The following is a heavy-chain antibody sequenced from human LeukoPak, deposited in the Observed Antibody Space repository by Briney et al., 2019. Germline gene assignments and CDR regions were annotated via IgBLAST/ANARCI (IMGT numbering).Heavy chain of an antibody. CDR1: GGSISSSTDY. V-gene: IGHV4-39*07. J-gene: IGHJ4*02. Sequence: SETLSLTCTVSGGSISSSTDYWGWIRQPPGKGLEWIGNVYYSGNTYYNPSLTSRVTISVDTSKNQFSLKLSSVTAADTAVYYCARAGWYTLDNWGQGTLVTVSS. CDR3: ARAGWYTLDN. CDR2: VYYSGNT. D-gene: IGHD2-15*01.